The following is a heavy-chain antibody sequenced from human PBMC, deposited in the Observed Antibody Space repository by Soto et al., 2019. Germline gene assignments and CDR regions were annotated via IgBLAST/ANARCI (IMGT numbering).Heavy chain of an antibody. V-gene: IGHV4-30-4*01. CDR3: AGGGVYDFWSGLFD. J-gene: IGHJ4*02. D-gene: IGHD3-3*01. Sequence: SETLSLTCTVSGASISRGDYYWNWIRQSPGKGLEWIGNTYNNGRPNYNPSLKSRVTISGDSSKNQFSLKLRSLSAADTAVYYCAGGGVYDFWSGLFDWGQGTLVTVSS. CDR1: GASISRGDYY. CDR2: TYNNGRP.